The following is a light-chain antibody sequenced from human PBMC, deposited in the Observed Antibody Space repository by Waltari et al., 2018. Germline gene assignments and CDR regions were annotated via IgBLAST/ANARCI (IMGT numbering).Light chain of an antibody. V-gene: IGLV1-44*01. CDR2: RNE. CDR3: AAWDDSPNGHWV. CDR1: ASNIGGTV. J-gene: IGLJ3*02. Sequence: QSVLTQPPSASGTPGQRVTISCSGRASNIGGTVVNWYQTFPGKAPKLVIYRNEQRPSGVPYRCAGSRSGTSASLAISGLQSEEEADYYCAAWDDSPNGHWVFGGGTKVTVL.